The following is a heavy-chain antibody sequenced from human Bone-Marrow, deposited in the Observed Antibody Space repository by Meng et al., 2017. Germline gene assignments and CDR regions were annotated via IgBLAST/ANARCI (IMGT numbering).Heavy chain of an antibody. V-gene: IGHV3-7*01. CDR2: IKADGTET. Sequence: GGSLRLSCAASGFTFYEYWMTWVRQAPGKGLEWVANIKADGTETFYADAVKGRFTIYRDNAKKSVYLQMHNLRVDDTAVYYCAREGYSSGWLNYSYYGMDVWGQGTTVTVSS. CDR1: GFTFYEYW. D-gene: IGHD6-19*01. J-gene: IGHJ6*02. CDR3: AREGYSSGWLNYSYYGMDV.